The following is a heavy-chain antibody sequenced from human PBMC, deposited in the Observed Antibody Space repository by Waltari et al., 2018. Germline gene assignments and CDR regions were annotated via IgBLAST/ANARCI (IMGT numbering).Heavy chain of an antibody. V-gene: IGHV3-23*01. CDR3: ARLNDDHDFQALDF. CDR1: GLTFGYYA. CDR2: IRGSGDRI. D-gene: IGHD1-1*01. J-gene: IGHJ4*02. Sequence: ELLLLESGEGVVQPERSLRPFRAAFGLTFGYYAMTWVRQARGKGLEWVSGIRGSGDRIDYADSGKGRFTISRDNSKNTLTLKVNSLRGEDTAVYYCARLNDDHDFQALDFWGQGTLVTVSS.